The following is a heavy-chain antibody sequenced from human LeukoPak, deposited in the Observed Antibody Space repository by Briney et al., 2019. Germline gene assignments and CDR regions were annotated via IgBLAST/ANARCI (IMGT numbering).Heavy chain of an antibody. J-gene: IGHJ4*02. V-gene: IGHV3-23*01. CDR2: ICGSGSCT. Sequence: GVALRLSCAASGFTFSNYALGWVRQAPGKGLEWVSTICGSGSCTYYADSVKGRFTISRDNSRNTLSLQMNSLRVEDAALYYCAKHDLSGSYFVYWGQGTLVTVSS. CDR1: GFTFSNYA. CDR3: AKHDLSGSYFVY. D-gene: IGHD3-10*01.